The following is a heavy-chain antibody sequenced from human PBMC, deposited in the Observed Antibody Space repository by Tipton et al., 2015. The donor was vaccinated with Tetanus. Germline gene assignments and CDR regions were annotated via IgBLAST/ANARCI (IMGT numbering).Heavy chain of an antibody. CDR3: ARVSREGPELELDAFDI. J-gene: IGHJ3*02. D-gene: IGHD1-7*01. V-gene: IGHV1-69*01. Sequence: QSGAEVKKPGPSVRVSCKASGGTFSSYAISWVRQAPGQGLEWMGGIIPIFGTANCAQKFQGRVTITADESTSTAYMELSSLRSEDTAVYYCARVSREGPELELDAFDIWGQGTMVTVSS. CDR2: IIPIFGTA. CDR1: GGTFSSYA.